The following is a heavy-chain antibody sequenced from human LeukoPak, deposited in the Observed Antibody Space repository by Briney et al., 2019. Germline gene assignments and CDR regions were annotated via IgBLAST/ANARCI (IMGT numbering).Heavy chain of an antibody. CDR3: VKGRDFYFGY. Sequence: GGSLRLSCAASGFTFSDYGMHWVRQAPGKGLEWVTFIRYDGSKKYYADSVKGRFTFSRDNSKNMLYLQMNSLRAGDTAIYYCVKGRDFYFGYWGQGTLVTASS. CDR1: GFTFSDYG. V-gene: IGHV3-30*02. J-gene: IGHJ4*02. CDR2: IRYDGSKK. D-gene: IGHD3/OR15-3a*01.